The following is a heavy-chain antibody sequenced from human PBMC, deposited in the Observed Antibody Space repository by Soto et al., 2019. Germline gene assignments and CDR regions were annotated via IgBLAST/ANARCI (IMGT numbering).Heavy chain of an antibody. Sequence: GASVKVSCKASGYTFTSYAMNWVRQAPGQGLEWMGWINTNTGNPTYAQGFTGRFVFSLDTSVSTAYLQICSLKAEDTAVYYCARDWGEWLLFGHYYYGMDVWGQGTTVTAP. CDR2: INTNTGNP. V-gene: IGHV7-4-1*01. CDR3: ARDWGEWLLFGHYYYGMDV. J-gene: IGHJ6*02. CDR1: GYTFTSYA. D-gene: IGHD3-3*01.